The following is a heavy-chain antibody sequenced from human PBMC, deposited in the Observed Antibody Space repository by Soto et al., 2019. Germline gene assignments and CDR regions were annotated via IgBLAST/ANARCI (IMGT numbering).Heavy chain of an antibody. CDR3: AASPSFWQNYYYGAMDV. CDR2: IVVGSDNT. CDR1: GFTFTSPA. Sequence: QMQLVQSGPEVKKPGTSVKVSCKTSGFTFTSPAIQWVRQARGQRLEWIGWIVVGSDNTNYAQKFQERVPITRDLSTNTIYMDLSGLRSEDTAVYSCAASPSFWQNYYYGAMDVWGQGTTVTVSS. J-gene: IGHJ6*02. V-gene: IGHV1-58*02.